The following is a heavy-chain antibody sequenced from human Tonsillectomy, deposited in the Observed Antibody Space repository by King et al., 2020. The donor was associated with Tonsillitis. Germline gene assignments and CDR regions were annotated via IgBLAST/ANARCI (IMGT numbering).Heavy chain of an antibody. Sequence: VQLVESGGGLVQPGGSLRLSCAASGFTFSSYPMSWVRQAPGKGLEWVSGISESGGSIYYADSVKGRFTISRDNSKNKLYLQMNSLRAEDTAVYYCAKDDFSGISGKFDYWGQGTLVTVSS. V-gene: IGHV3-23*04. J-gene: IGHJ4*02. D-gene: IGHD1-20*01. CDR2: ISESGGSI. CDR1: GFTFSSYP. CDR3: AKDDFSGISGKFDY.